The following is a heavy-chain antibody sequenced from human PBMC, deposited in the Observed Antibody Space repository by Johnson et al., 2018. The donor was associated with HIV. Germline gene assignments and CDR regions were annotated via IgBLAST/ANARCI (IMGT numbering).Heavy chain of an antibody. CDR1: GFTFSSYA. V-gene: IGHV3-30*04. D-gene: IGHD1-26*01. J-gene: IGHJ3*02. CDR3: AKAMPSGRLAHAFDI. Sequence: QVQLVESGGGVVQPGRSLRLSCAASGFTFSSYAMHWVRQAPGKGLEWVAVISYDGSNKYYADSVKGRFTISRDNSKNTLYLQMNSRRAEDTALYYCAKAMPSGRLAHAFDIWGQGTMVTVSS. CDR2: ISYDGSNK.